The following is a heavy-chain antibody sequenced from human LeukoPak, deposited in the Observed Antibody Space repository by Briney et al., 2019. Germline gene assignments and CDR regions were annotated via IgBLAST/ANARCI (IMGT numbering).Heavy chain of an antibody. CDR3: ARGGGSAIPFDY. V-gene: IGHV3-7*01. CDR1: GFTFSTYW. CDR2: IRQDGSDK. Sequence: QAGGSLRLSCAASGFTFSTYWMSWVRQAPGKGLEWVANIRQDGSDKYYVDSVKGRFTISRDNAKNSLYLQMNSLRAEDTAVYYCARGGGSAIPFDYWGQGTLVTVSS. J-gene: IGHJ4*02.